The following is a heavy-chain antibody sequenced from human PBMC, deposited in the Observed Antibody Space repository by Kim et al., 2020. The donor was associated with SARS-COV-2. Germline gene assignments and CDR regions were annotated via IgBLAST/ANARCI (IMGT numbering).Heavy chain of an antibody. J-gene: IGHJ3*02. Sequence: SETLSLTCTVSGGSISSYYWSWIRQPPGKGLEWIGYIYYSGSTNYNPSLKSRVTISVDTSKNQFSLKLSSVTAADTAVYYCARLFIVGATSDAFDIWGQGTMVTVSS. CDR1: GGSISSYY. V-gene: IGHV4-59*01. D-gene: IGHD1-26*01. CDR3: ARLFIVGATSDAFDI. CDR2: IYYSGST.